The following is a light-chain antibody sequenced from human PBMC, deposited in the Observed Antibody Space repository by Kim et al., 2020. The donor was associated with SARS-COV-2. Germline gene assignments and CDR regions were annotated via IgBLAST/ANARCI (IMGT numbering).Light chain of an antibody. Sequence: PGDRATLSCRASQSLSSSYLAWFQHKPGQAPRLLIYGVSSRATGIPDRFSGSGSGTDFTLTISRLDPEDFAVYYCQQYGRSPHFGPGTRLEIK. V-gene: IGKV3-20*01. CDR2: GVS. J-gene: IGKJ5*01. CDR3: QQYGRSPH. CDR1: QSLSSSY.